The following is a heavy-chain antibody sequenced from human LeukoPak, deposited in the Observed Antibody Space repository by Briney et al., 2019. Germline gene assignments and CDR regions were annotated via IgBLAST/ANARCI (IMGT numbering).Heavy chain of an antibody. J-gene: IGHJ6*03. CDR1: GGSITSGGYY. D-gene: IGHD3-3*01. CDR3: ARHRNGFFYYYYMDV. V-gene: IGHV4-39*01. CDR2: INYSGIT. Sequence: PSETLSLTCTVSGGSITSGGYYWGWIRQPPGKGLEWIGHINYSGITYYNPSLQSRVTISVDTSKNQISLKVNSVTAADTAVYYCARHRNGFFYYYYMDVWGQGTTVTVSS.